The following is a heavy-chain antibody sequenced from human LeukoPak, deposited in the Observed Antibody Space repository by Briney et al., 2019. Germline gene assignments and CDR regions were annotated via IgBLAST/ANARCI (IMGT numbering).Heavy chain of an antibody. V-gene: IGHV3-73*01. CDR3: ARSRSGINSPLDY. D-gene: IGHD3-10*01. Sequence: GGSLRLSCAASGFTFSGSAMHWVRQASGKGLEWVGRIRSKANSYATAYAASVKGRFTISRDNSKNTLYLQMNSLRAEDTAVYYCARSRSGINSPLDYWGQGTLVTVSS. CDR2: IRSKANSYAT. CDR1: GFTFSGSA. J-gene: IGHJ4*02.